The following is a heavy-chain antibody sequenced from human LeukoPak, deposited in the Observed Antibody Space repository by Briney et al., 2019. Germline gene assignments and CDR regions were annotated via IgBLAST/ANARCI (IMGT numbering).Heavy chain of an antibody. J-gene: IGHJ3*02. V-gene: IGHV1-46*01. CDR1: GYTFTTYY. CDR3: ARGGRGEGTGTTRVAFDI. D-gene: IGHD1-1*01. Sequence: ASVKISCKAAGYTFTTYYMHWVRQAPGQGLEWMGTINPSGGSTSYAQKFQGRVTMTRDTSTSTVYMELSSLRSEDTAVYYCARGGRGEGTGTTRVAFDIWGQGTMVTVSS. CDR2: INPSGGST.